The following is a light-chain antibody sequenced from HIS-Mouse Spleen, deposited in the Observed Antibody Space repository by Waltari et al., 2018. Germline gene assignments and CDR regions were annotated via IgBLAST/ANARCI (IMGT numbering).Light chain of an antibody. CDR2: TVS. CDR3: CSYAGSYTYWV. V-gene: IGLV2-11*01. CDR1: STDVGGFNC. Sequence: QSALTHPRSVSWSPGQSVTIPCTGTSTDVGGFNCVSWYQQHPGKAPKLMIYTVSKRPSGVPDRFSGSKSGNTASLTISRLQAEDEADYYCCSYAGSYTYWVFGGGTKLTVL. J-gene: IGLJ3*02.